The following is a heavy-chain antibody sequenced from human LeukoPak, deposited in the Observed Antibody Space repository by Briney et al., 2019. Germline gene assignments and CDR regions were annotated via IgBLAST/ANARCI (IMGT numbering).Heavy chain of an antibody. CDR1: GFTFSSFS. Sequence: GGSLRLSCAASGFTFSSFSMHWVRQAPGKGLEYVSAISADGDNTYYADSVKDRFTISRDNSQNTLYLQMGGLRVEDTAVYYCARDNYDSSGPYYFDYWGQGTLVTVSS. CDR2: ISADGDNT. D-gene: IGHD3-22*01. V-gene: IGHV3-64*02. J-gene: IGHJ4*02. CDR3: ARDNYDSSGPYYFDY.